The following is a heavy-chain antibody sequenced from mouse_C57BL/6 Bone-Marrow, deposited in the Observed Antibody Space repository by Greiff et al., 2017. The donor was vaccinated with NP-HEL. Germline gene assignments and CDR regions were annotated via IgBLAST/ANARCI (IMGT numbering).Heavy chain of an antibody. J-gene: IGHJ3*01. CDR2: ISYDGSN. CDR1: GYSITSGYY. CDR3: ANLGLFAY. D-gene: IGHD4-1*01. V-gene: IGHV3-6*01. Sequence: EVKLEESGPGLVKPSQSLSLTCSVTGYSITSGYYWNWVRQFPGNKLEWMGYISYDGSNNYNPSLKNRISITRDTSKNQFFLKLNSVTTEDTATYYCANLGLFAYWGQGTLVTVSA.